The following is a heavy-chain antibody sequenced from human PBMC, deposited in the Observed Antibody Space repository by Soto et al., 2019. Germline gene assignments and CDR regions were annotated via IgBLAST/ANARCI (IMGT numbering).Heavy chain of an antibody. Sequence: ASVKVSCKASGCTFTSYDINWVRQAPGQGLEWMGWMNPYNGNTGYAQNFQGRVTMTRNTSISTAYMELSSLRSEDTAVYYCASSGSYCDIDYWGQGTLVTVSS. D-gene: IGHD1-26*01. CDR3: ASSGSYCDIDY. CDR1: GCTFTSYD. CDR2: MNPYNGNT. V-gene: IGHV1-8*01. J-gene: IGHJ4*02.